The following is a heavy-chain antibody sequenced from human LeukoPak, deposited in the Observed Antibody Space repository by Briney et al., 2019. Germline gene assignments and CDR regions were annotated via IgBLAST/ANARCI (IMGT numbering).Heavy chain of an antibody. CDR2: ITGTGGST. Sequence: GGSLRLSCSASGFTFSGYSMSWVRQAPGKGLEWVSGITGTGGSTHYADAVKGRFTISRDNSKNTLYLQMNSLRAEDTAIYYCAKGATTLTMGRLGCWGQGTLVTVSS. V-gene: IGHV3-23*01. CDR1: GFTFSGYS. J-gene: IGHJ4*02. D-gene: IGHD4-17*01. CDR3: AKGATTLTMGRLGC.